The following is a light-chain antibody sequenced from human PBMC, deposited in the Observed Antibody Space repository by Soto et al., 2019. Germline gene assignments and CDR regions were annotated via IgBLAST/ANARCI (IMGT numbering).Light chain of an antibody. Sequence: EIVLTQSPGTLSLSPGERATLSGRASQSVSGSCLAWYQQKPGQAPRLLPYGASSRATGIPDRFSGSGSGTDFTLNISRLEAEDFAVYYCQQYGISPFTFGPGTKVDIK. CDR1: QSVSGSC. V-gene: IGKV3-20*01. J-gene: IGKJ3*01. CDR2: GAS. CDR3: QQYGISPFT.